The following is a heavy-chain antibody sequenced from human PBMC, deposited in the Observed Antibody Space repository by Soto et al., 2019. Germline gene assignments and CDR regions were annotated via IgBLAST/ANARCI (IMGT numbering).Heavy chain of an antibody. D-gene: IGHD6-19*01. CDR1: GGSISSSSYY. J-gene: IGHJ5*02. Sequence: SETLSLTCTVSGGSISSSSYYWGWIRQPPGKGLEWIGSIYYSGSTYYNPSLKSRVTISVDTSKNQFSLKLSSVTAADTAVHYCARRSGYSSGWYLNWFDPWGQGTRVTVSS. CDR3: ARRSGYSSGWYLNWFDP. V-gene: IGHV4-39*01. CDR2: IYYSGST.